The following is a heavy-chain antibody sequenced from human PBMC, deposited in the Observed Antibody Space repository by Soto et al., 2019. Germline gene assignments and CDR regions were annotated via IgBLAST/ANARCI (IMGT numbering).Heavy chain of an antibody. CDR1: GSSISSSSYY. CDR2: IYYSGTK. V-gene: IGHV4-39*01. Sequence: SETLSLTYTVPGSSISSSSYYSAWVRQPPGKEMESIGSIYYSGTKYYNTYLKSRINITEDTSKKQLYMKQSSENAADTAVYYCARLNGYCVGTSCHGYYGMDVWGQGTTVT. CDR3: ARLNGYCVGTSCHGYYGMDV. D-gene: IGHD2-2*03. J-gene: IGHJ6*02.